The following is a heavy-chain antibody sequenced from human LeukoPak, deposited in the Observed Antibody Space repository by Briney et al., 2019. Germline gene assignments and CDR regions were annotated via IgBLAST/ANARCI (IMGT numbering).Heavy chain of an antibody. J-gene: IGHJ6*03. CDR1: GFTFSNNG. CDR2: ISHDGNVK. V-gene: IGHV3-30*03. D-gene: IGHD2-2*01. CDR3: ARGGVVPAAPYYYYYMDV. Sequence: PGGSLRLSCAASGFTFSNNGMHWVRLAPGRGLDWVAFISHDGNVKYYADSVKGRFTIYRDNSKNTLYLQMNSLRPDDTAVYYCARGGVVPAAPYYYYYMDVWGKGTTVTISS.